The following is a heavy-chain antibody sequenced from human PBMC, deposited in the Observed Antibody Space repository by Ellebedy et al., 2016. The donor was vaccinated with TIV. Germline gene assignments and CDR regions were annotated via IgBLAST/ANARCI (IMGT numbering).Heavy chain of an antibody. J-gene: IGHJ4*02. Sequence: GESLKISCAASGFPLGNYAMSWVRQAPGKGLEWVSTISGSGDSIYYADSVRGRFTISRDNSKNTLFLHMDSLRAEDTAVYYCATRPLTMIVLAEYFFDYWGQGPLVTVSS. V-gene: IGHV3-23*01. CDR3: ATRPLTMIVLAEYFFDY. D-gene: IGHD3-22*01. CDR2: ISGSGDSI. CDR1: GFPLGNYA.